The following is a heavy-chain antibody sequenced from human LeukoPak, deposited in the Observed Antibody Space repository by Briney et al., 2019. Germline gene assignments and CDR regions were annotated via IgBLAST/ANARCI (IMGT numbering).Heavy chain of an antibody. Sequence: GGSLRLSCAASGFTFSNSAMSWVRQAPGKGRGWVEVISYDGSNKYYADSVKGRFTISRDNSKNTLYLQMNSLRAEDTAVYYCAKDQLRAAGYYYYGMDVWGQGTTVTVSS. V-gene: IGHV3-30*18. CDR2: ISYDGSNK. D-gene: IGHD6-13*01. CDR3: AKDQLRAAGYYYYGMDV. CDR1: GFTFSNSA. J-gene: IGHJ6*02.